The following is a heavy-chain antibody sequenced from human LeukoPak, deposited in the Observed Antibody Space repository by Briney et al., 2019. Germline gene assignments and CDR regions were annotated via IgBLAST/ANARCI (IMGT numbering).Heavy chain of an antibody. Sequence: ASVKVSCKASGYTFTGYYLHWVRQAPGQGLEWMGWINPNSGGTNYAQNFQGRVTMTRDTSISTAYMELSSLRSDDTAVYYCARVLYSGSHPWGYWGQGTLVTVSS. CDR2: INPNSGGT. V-gene: IGHV1-2*02. CDR3: ARVLYSGSHPWGY. CDR1: GYTFTGYY. D-gene: IGHD1-26*01. J-gene: IGHJ4*02.